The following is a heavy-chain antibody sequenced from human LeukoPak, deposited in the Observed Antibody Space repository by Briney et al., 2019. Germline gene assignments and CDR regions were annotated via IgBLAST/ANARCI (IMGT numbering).Heavy chain of an antibody. V-gene: IGHV4-30-4*08. CDR2: IYYSGST. CDR3: ARDTAMPHAAFDI. J-gene: IGHJ3*02. Sequence: SETLSLTCTVSGGSISSGAYYWSWIRQPPAKGLEWIGYIYYSGSTYYNPSLKSRVTISVDTSKNQFSLKLSSVTAADTAVYYCARDTAMPHAAFDIWGQGTMVTVSS. D-gene: IGHD5-18*01. CDR1: GGSISSGAYY.